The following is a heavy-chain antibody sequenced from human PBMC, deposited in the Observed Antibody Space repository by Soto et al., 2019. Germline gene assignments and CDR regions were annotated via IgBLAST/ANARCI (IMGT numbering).Heavy chain of an antibody. CDR3: AKDPDIVVVPAAIEYGMDV. Sequence: EVQLVESGGGLIQPGGSLRLSCAASGFTVSSNYMSWVRQAPGKGLEWVSVISGSGGSTYYADSVKGRFTISRDNSKNTLYLQMNSLRAEDTAVYYCAKDPDIVVVPAAIEYGMDVWGQGTTVTVSS. D-gene: IGHD2-2*02. V-gene: IGHV3-23*04. CDR1: GFTVSSNY. J-gene: IGHJ6*02. CDR2: ISGSGGST.